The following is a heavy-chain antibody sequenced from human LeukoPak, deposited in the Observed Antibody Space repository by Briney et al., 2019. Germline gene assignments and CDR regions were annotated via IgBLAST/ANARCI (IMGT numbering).Heavy chain of an antibody. V-gene: IGHV4-34*01. CDR1: GGSFSGYY. D-gene: IGHD3-3*01. CDR2: INHSGST. J-gene: IGHJ6*02. Sequence: PSETLSLTCAVYGGSFSGYYWSWIRQPPGKGLEWIGEINHSGSTNYNPSLKSRVTISVDTSKNQFSLKLSSVTAADTAVYYCARGRYYDFWSGYYTTNPYYYGMDVWGQGTTVTVSS. CDR3: ARGRYYDFWSGYYTTNPYYYGMDV.